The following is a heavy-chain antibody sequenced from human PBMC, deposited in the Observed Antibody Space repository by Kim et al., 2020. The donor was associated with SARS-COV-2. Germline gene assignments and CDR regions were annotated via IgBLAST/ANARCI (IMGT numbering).Heavy chain of an antibody. J-gene: IGHJ5*01. CDR1: GDSVSSNSGA. CDR3: ARRYRDGFDS. Sequence: SQTLSLTCAISGDSVSSNSGAWTWIRQSPSRGLEWLGTTYYRSKWYNYYADSLKSRITIDPDTSKNQFSLQLNSVTPEDTAVYYCARRYRDGFDSWGQGTLGTVSS. D-gene: IGHD3-16*02. CDR2: TYYRSKWYN. V-gene: IGHV6-1*01.